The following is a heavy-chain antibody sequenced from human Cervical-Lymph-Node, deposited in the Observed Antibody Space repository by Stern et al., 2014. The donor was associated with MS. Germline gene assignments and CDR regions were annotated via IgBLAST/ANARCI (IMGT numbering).Heavy chain of an antibody. CDR2: ISYDGSNK. CDR1: RFTFDNYG. J-gene: IGHJ5*02. V-gene: IGHV3-30*18. Sequence: VQLVESGGGVVQPGTSLRLSCAASRFTFDNYGMHWVRQAPGKGLEWVALISYDGSNKHYADSVKGRFTISRDNSNNTLFLQMNSLRAEDTAVYYCAKHRGEDWNYAFWFDPWGQGTRVTVSS. CDR3: AKHRGEDWNYAFWFDP. D-gene: IGHD1-7*01.